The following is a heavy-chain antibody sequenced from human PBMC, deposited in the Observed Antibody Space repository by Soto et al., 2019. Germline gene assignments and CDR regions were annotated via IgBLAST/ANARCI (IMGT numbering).Heavy chain of an antibody. CDR2: ISSSSSYI. V-gene: IGHV3-21*01. Sequence: LRLSCAASGFTFSSYSMNWVRQAPGKGLEWVSSISSSSSYIYYADSVKGRFTISRDNAKNSLYLQMNSLRAEDTAVYYCARYYDFWSGYLPVYYYYGMDVWGQGTTVTVSS. CDR1: GFTFSSYS. CDR3: ARYYDFWSGYLPVYYYYGMDV. D-gene: IGHD3-3*01. J-gene: IGHJ6*02.